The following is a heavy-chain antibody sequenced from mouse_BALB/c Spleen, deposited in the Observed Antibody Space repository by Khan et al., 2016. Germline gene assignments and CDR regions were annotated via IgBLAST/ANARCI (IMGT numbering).Heavy chain of an antibody. V-gene: IGHV4-1*02. CDR3: AKLHYYGRFAY. J-gene: IGHJ3*01. CDR2: INPDSSTI. D-gene: IGHD1-2*01. Sequence: EVQLVETGGGLVQPGGSLKLSCAASGFDFSRYWMSWVRQAPGKGLEWIGEINPDSSTINYTPSLKDKFIISRDNAKKTMYLQMSKVRSEDTALYYCAKLHYYGRFAYWGQVTLITVSA. CDR1: GFDFSRYW.